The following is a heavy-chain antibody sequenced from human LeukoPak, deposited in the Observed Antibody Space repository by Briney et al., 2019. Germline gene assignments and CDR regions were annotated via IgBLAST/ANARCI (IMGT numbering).Heavy chain of an antibody. D-gene: IGHD6-19*01. CDR1: GGSISSYY. CDR2: IYYSGST. CDR3: ARGPNLQWLDY. J-gene: IGHJ4*02. V-gene: IGHV4-59*01. Sequence: SETLSLTCTVSGGSISSYYWSWIRQPSGKGLEWIGYIYYSGSTNYNPSLKSRVTISVDTSKNQFSLKLSSVTAADTAVYYCARGPNLQWLDYWGQGTLVTVSS.